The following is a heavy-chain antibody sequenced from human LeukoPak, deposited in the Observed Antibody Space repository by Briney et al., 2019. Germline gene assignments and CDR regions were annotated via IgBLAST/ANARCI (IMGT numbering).Heavy chain of an antibody. D-gene: IGHD3-3*01. Sequence: GGSLRLSCAASGFTFSTYGMHWVRQAPGKGLEWVALIWYDGSNKYYADSVKGRFTISRDNSKNMLYVQMNSLRAEDTAVYYCARGAPYGYYGDSDHGLEYWGQGTLVTISS. CDR2: IWYDGSNK. CDR3: ARGAPYGYYGDSDHGLEY. J-gene: IGHJ4*02. V-gene: IGHV3-33*01. CDR1: GFTFSTYG.